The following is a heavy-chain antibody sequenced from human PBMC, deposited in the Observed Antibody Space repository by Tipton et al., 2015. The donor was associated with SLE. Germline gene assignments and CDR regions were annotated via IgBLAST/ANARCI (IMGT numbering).Heavy chain of an antibody. CDR2: INHSGST. CDR1: GGSISSGGYY. D-gene: IGHD4-17*01. CDR3: ARGGDDYGDYGIDY. J-gene: IGHJ4*02. V-gene: IGHV4-39*07. Sequence: TLSLTCTVSGGSISSGGYYWSWIRQPPGKGLEWIGEINHSGSTNYNPSLKSRVTISVDTPKNQFSLKLSSVTAADTAVYYCARGGDDYGDYGIDYWGQGTLVTVSS.